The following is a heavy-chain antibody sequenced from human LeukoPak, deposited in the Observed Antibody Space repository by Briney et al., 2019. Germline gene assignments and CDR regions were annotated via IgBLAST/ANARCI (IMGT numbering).Heavy chain of an antibody. Sequence: SETLSLTCTVSGGSISSYYWSWIRQPPGKGLEWIGYIYYSGSTNYNPSLKSRATISVDTSKNQFSLKLSSVTAADTAVYYCAREGMGIEAGTVDYWGQGTLVTVSS. J-gene: IGHJ4*02. CDR3: AREGMGIEAGTVDY. V-gene: IGHV4-59*01. D-gene: IGHD1/OR15-1a*01. CDR1: GGSISSYY. CDR2: IYYSGST.